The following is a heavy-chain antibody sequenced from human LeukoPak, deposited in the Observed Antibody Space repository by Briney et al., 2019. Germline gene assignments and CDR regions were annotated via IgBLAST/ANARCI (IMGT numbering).Heavy chain of an antibody. CDR3: ARADFFWYDALDI. Sequence: GGSLRLSCAASGFTFSSYAMHWVRQAPGKGLEWVAVISYGGSNKYYADSVKGRFTISRDNSKNTLYLQMNSLRAEDTAVYYCARADFFWYDALDIWGQGTMVTVSS. V-gene: IGHV3-30*14. CDR1: GFTFSSYA. J-gene: IGHJ3*02. CDR2: ISYGGSNK. D-gene: IGHD6-13*01.